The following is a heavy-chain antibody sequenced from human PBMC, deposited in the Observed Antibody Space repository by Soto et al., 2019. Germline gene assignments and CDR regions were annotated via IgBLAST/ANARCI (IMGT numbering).Heavy chain of an antibody. CDR2: IYYSGST. CDR3: ARENYNFLTNYYVNWFDP. V-gene: IGHV4-61*01. CDR1: GGSVSSGSYF. Sequence: PSETLSLTCRISGGSVSSGSYFWTWIRQTPEKGLEWIGYIYYSGSTNYNPSLKSRVTISVDTSKNQFSLKLSSVTAADTAVYYCARENYNFLTNYYVNWFDPWGQGTLVPVSS. J-gene: IGHJ5*02. D-gene: IGHD3-9*01.